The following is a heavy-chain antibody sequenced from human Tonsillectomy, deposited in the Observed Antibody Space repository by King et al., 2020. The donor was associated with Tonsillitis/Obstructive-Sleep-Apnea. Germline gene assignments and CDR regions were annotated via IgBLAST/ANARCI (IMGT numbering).Heavy chain of an antibody. CDR2: ISSSGTTI. V-gene: IGHV3-48*03. CDR1: GFTFSSYE. Sequence: VQLVESGGGLVQPGGSLRLSCAASGFTFSSYEMNWVRQAPGKGLEWVSYISSSGTTIYYADSVKGRFTISRDNAKNSLYLQMNSLRAEDTAVYYCARAPSCTNGVCPNPYYYMDVWGKGTTVTVSS. J-gene: IGHJ6*03. D-gene: IGHD2-8*01. CDR3: ARAPSCTNGVCPNPYYYMDV.